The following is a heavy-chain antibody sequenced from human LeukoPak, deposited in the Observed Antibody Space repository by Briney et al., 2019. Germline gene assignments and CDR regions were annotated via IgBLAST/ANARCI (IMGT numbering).Heavy chain of an antibody. J-gene: IGHJ4*02. D-gene: IGHD2-15*01. CDR1: GITFTNAR. CDR3: STGVCSGGSCSSLGY. V-gene: IGHV3-15*01. CDR2: IKSKGDGGTT. Sequence: GGSLGLSCAASGITFTNARMSWVRQAPGKGLEWVGRIKSKGDGGTTDYAAPVKDRFTISRDDSQNTLYLQMNSLKTEDTAVYYCSTGVCSGGSCSSLGYWGQGTLVTVSS.